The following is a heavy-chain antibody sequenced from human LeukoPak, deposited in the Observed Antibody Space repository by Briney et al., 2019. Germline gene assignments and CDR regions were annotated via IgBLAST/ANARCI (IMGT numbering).Heavy chain of an antibody. V-gene: IGHV7-4-1*02. CDR2: IDTNTGNP. D-gene: IGHD6-13*01. CDR3: ARGHTRRYSRNEF. CDR1: GYTFTNYA. J-gene: IGHJ4*02. Sequence: ASVKVSCNASGYTFTNYAMNWVRQAPGQGLEWMGWIDTNTGNPTYAQGFTGRFVFSLDTSVSTAYLQINSLTADDTAVYYCARGHTRRYSRNEFWGQGTLVTVSS.